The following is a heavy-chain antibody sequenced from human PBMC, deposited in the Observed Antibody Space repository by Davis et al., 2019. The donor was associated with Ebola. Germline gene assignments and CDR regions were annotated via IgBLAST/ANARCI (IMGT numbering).Heavy chain of an antibody. D-gene: IGHD3-16*01. CDR3: ARGLWGLDY. J-gene: IGHJ4*02. Sequence: PGGSLRLSCAASGFTFSNFHIHWVRQTPGKGLVWVARIDPDGTGTNYADSVKGRFTISRDNAKNTLSLQMNSLRVEDTAVYYCARGLWGLDYWGQGTLVTVSS. CDR1: GFTFSNFH. V-gene: IGHV3-74*01. CDR2: IDPDGTGT.